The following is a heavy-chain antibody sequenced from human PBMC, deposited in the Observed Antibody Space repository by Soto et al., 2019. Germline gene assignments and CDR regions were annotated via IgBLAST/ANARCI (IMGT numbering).Heavy chain of an antibody. CDR3: AKDPSYSSSWYRWFDP. CDR1: GFTFSSYA. D-gene: IGHD6-13*01. V-gene: IGHV3-23*01. CDR2: ISGSGGST. Sequence: HPGGSLRLSCAASGFTFSSYAMSWVRQAPGKGLEWVSAISGSGGSTYYADSVKGRFTISRDNSKNTLYLQMNSLRAEDTAVYYCAKDPSYSSSWYRWFDPWGQGTLVTVSS. J-gene: IGHJ5*02.